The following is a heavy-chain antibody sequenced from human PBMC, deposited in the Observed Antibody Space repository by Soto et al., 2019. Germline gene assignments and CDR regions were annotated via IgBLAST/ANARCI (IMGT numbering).Heavy chain of an antibody. CDR1: GFTFSSFA. D-gene: IGHD6-19*01. CDR3: VRESAVAGTVVANWNDS. Sequence: GGSLRLSCAAFGFTFSSFAMHWVRQAPGKGLEWLAVISSDVVNYYYAESVKGRFTISRDNSKNTLYLQMNSLRAEDTAVYYCVRESAVAGTVVANWNDSWGQGILVTVSS. CDR2: ISSDVVNY. V-gene: IGHV3-30-3*01. J-gene: IGHJ5*01.